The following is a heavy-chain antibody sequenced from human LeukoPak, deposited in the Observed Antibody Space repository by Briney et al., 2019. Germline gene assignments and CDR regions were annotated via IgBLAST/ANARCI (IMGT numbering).Heavy chain of an antibody. CDR3: ARGTVLRYFDWLLDGPYYFDY. CDR1: GGSISSYY. CDR2: IYYSGST. J-gene: IGHJ4*02. Sequence: SETLSLTCTVSGGSISSYYWSWIRQPPGKGLEWIGYIYYSGSTNYNPSLKSRVTISVDTSKNQFSLKLSSVTAADTAVYYCARGTVLRYFDWLLDGPYYFDYWGQGTLVTVSS. D-gene: IGHD3-9*01. V-gene: IGHV4-59*01.